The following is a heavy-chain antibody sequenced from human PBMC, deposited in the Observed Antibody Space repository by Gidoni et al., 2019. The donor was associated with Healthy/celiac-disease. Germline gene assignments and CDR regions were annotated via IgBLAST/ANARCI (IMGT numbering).Heavy chain of an antibody. D-gene: IGHD2-15*01. J-gene: IGHJ5*02. V-gene: IGHV1-69*01. CDR2: IIPIFGTA. Sequence: QVQLVQSGAEVKKPGSSVKVSCKASGGTFSSYAIRWVRQAHGPGLEWMGGIIPIFGTANDAQKFQGRVTITADESTRTAYMELSSLRSEDTAVYYCATKPRVVVAATRGGGFDPWGQGTLVTVSS. CDR1: GGTFSSYA. CDR3: ATKPRVVVAATRGGGFDP.